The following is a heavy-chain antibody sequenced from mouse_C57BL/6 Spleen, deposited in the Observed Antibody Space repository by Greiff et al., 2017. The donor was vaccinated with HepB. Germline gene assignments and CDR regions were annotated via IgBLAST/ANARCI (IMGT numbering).Heavy chain of an antibody. CDR2: INPNYGTT. V-gene: IGHV1-39*01. CDR3: ARWGDYGNPLYYAMDY. D-gene: IGHD2-1*01. Sequence: EVQRVESGPELVKPGASVKISCKASGYSFTDYNMNWVKQSNGKSLEWIGVINPNYGTTSYNQKFKGKATLTVDQSSSTAYMQLNSLTSEDSAVYYCARWGDYGNPLYYAMDYWGQGTSVTVSS. CDR1: GYSFTDYN. J-gene: IGHJ4*01.